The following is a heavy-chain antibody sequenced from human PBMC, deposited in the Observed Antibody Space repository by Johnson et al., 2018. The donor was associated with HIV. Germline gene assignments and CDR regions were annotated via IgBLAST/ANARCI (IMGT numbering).Heavy chain of an antibody. CDR2: VWSDGNNR. J-gene: IGHJ3*02. CDR1: GFTFSDYG. Sequence: VQLVESGGGVVQPGRSLRLSCAASGFTFSDYGIHWVRQAPGKGLEWVAVVWSDGNNRYYVDSVTGRFTISRDNAKKSVYLQMNSLRAEDTAVYYCARKADAFDIWGQGTMITVSS. V-gene: IGHV3-33*01. CDR3: ARKADAFDI.